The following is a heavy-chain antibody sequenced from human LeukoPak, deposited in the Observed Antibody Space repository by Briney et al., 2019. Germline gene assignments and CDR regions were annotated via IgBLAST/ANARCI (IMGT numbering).Heavy chain of an antibody. V-gene: IGHV4-39*01. CDR3: ARQDGSYYSAGFDY. Sequence: SETLSLTCTVSGGSISSSSYYWGWIRQPPGKGLEWIGSIYYSGSTYYNPSLKCRVTISVDTSKNQFSLKLSSVTAADTAVYYCARQDGSYYSAGFDYWGQGTLVTVSS. J-gene: IGHJ4*02. D-gene: IGHD1-26*01. CDR2: IYYSGST. CDR1: GGSISSSSYY.